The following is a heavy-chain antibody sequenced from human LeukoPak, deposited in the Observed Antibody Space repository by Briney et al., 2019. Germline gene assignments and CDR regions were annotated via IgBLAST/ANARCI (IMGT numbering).Heavy chain of an antibody. Sequence: GESLKISCKGSGYSFTSYWIGWVRQMPGKGLQWMGIIYPGDSDTRYSPSFQGQVTISADKSISTAYLQWSSLKASDTAMYYCARQLYYDSSGHNYAGGYWGQGTLVTVSS. CDR1: GYSFTSYW. V-gene: IGHV5-51*01. CDR2: IYPGDSDT. J-gene: IGHJ4*02. CDR3: ARQLYYDSSGHNYAGGY. D-gene: IGHD3-22*01.